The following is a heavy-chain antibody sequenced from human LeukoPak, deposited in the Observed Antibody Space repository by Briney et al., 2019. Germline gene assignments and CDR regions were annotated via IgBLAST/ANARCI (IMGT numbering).Heavy chain of an antibody. J-gene: IGHJ6*02. CDR1: GFTFSNAW. D-gene: IGHD3-3*01. CDR3: TKSVAIYFYYGPDV. V-gene: IGHV3-23*01. Sequence: GGSLRLSCAASGFTFSNAWMNWVRQTPGKGLEWVSAISGSGGSTYYADSVKGRFTISRDNSKNTLFLRMNSLRVEDTAPYYCTKSVAIYFYYGPDVWGQGTTVTVSS. CDR2: ISGSGGST.